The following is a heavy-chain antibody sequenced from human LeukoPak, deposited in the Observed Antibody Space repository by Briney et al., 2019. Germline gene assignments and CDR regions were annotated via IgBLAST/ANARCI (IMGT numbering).Heavy chain of an antibody. D-gene: IGHD3-22*01. V-gene: IGHV3-21*01. CDR1: GFTFSNYS. CDR2: MSSSSTYI. J-gene: IGHJ5*02. Sequence: GGSLRLSCAASGFTFSNYSMNWIRQAPAKGLEWVSSMSSSSTYIYYPDSVKGRFTIFRDNAKNSLYLQLNSLRAEDAAVYYCARKPTRRDYYDSSGPTKGWFDPWGQGTLVTVS. CDR3: ARKPTRRDYYDSSGPTKGWFDP.